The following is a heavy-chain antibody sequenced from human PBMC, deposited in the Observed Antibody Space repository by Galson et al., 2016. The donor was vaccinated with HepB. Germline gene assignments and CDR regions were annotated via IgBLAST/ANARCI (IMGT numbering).Heavy chain of an antibody. CDR3: AREPVRLDDLLTGPPKNPDY. CDR1: GFTFSRHG. V-gene: IGHV3-48*03. D-gene: IGHD3-9*01. CDR2: ISSSGTTI. Sequence: SLRLSCAASGFTFSRHGFHWVRQAPGKGLEWVSYISSSGTTIYYADSVKGRFTISRDNAKNSLYLQMNSLRAEDTAVYYCAREPVRLDDLLTGPPKNPDYWGRGTLVTVSS. J-gene: IGHJ4*02.